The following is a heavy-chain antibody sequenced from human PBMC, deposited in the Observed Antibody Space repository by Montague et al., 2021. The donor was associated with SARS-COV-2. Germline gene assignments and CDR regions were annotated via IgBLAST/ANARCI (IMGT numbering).Heavy chain of an antibody. CDR3: ARDPTYYYGSGTSNPFDM. CDR2: ISGYNGNT. V-gene: IGHV1-18*04. D-gene: IGHD3-10*01. CDR1: GYTFTSYG. J-gene: IGHJ3*02. Sequence: SVKVSFKASGYTFTSYGISWLRQAPGQGLEWMGWISGYNGNTKNAQKFQDRVTMATDTSTSTAYMELRSLRSDDTAVYYCARDPTYYYGSGTSNPFDMWGQGTMVTVSS.